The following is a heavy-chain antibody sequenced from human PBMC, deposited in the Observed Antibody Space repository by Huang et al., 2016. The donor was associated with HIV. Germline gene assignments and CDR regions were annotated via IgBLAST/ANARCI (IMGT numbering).Heavy chain of an antibody. CDR3: ARMRGSYNFDY. J-gene: IGHJ4*02. CDR2: TKQDGSEK. CDR1: GFTFNSFW. Sequence: EVQLVESGGGLVQPGGSLRFSCSAAGFTFNSFWISWVRQAPGKGLEWVANTKQDGSEKGYVDSVKGRFTISRDNAKNSLYLQMNSLRAEDTAVYYCARMRGSYNFDYWGQGTLVTVSS. V-gene: IGHV3-7*01. D-gene: IGHD1-26*01.